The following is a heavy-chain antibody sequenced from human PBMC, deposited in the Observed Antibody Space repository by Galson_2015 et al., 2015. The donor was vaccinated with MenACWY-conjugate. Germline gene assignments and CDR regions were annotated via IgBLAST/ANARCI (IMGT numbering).Heavy chain of an antibody. J-gene: IGHJ4*02. Sequence: SLRLSCAASGFTFSNYWMHWVRQGPGKGLEWVALMSYDGSNQYYADSLKGRLTISRDNSKSTLYLQMDSLKAEDTGLYYCTTDYFGQYFFDSWGQGTPVTVSS. D-gene: IGHD2/OR15-2a*01. CDR2: MSYDGSNQ. CDR3: TTDYFGQYFFDS. CDR1: GFTFSNYW. V-gene: IGHV3-30*03.